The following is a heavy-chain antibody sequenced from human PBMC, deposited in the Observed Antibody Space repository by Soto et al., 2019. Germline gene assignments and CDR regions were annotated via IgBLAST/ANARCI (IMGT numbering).Heavy chain of an antibody. CDR2: IFYSGST. CDR3: ARARVRQYHLDRKPYYYYGMDV. D-gene: IGHD1-1*01. V-gene: IGHV4-59*01. CDR1: GGSINDFY. J-gene: IGHJ6*02. Sequence: SETLSLTCTVSGGSINDFYWSWVRQPPGKGLEWIGFIFYSGSTNYNPSLKSRVTISVDPSKNQFSPRLRSVTAADTAVYYCARARVRQYHLDRKPYYYYGMDVWGQATTVTVSS.